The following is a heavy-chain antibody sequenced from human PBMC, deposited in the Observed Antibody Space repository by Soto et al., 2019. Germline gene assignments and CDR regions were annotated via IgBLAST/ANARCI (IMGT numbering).Heavy chain of an antibody. CDR2: IFPSDSDT. Sequence: GESLKISCRTSGYIFTSYWIAWVLQMPGKGLEWMGIIFPSDSDTRYSPSFQGQVTISADRSTSTVFLQWASLKASDTAVYFCARKDKSGYFNWFDPWGQGTLVTVSS. J-gene: IGHJ5*02. V-gene: IGHV5-51*03. CDR3: ARKDKSGYFNWFDP. D-gene: IGHD3-22*01. CDR1: GYIFTSYW.